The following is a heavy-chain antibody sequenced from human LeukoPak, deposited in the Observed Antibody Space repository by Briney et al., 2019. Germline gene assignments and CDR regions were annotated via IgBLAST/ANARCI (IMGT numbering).Heavy chain of an antibody. V-gene: IGHV1-2*02. CDR3: ARDVTGDQSWFFDL. D-gene: IGHD7-27*01. CDR1: GYTFIGYY. Sequence: VASVKVSCKASGYTFIGYYMHWVRQAPGQGLEWMGWINPNSGGTNYQGRVTMTRDTSISTAYMELSRLRSDDTAVYYCARDVTGDQSWFFDLWGRGTLVTVSS. J-gene: IGHJ2*01. CDR2: INPNSGGT.